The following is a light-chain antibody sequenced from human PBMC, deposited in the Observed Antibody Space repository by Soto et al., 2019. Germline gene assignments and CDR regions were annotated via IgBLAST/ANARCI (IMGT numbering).Light chain of an antibody. CDR2: AAS. Sequence: AIQMTQSPSSLSASVGDRVTITCRASQGIRDDLGWYQQKPGKAPKLLIYAASSLQSGVPSRFSGSGSGTDVTLTISSRQPEDFATYYCRQDYNYPWTFGQKTKVEIK. J-gene: IGKJ1*01. CDR1: QGIRDD. V-gene: IGKV1-6*01. CDR3: RQDYNYPWT.